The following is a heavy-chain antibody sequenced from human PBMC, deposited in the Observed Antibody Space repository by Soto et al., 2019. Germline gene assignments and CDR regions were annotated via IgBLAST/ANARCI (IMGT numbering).Heavy chain of an antibody. V-gene: IGHV4-34*01. Sequence: SESLSLTCAVYGGCFRGYDCTWIRQPPGKGLEWIGEINHSGSTNYNPSLKSRVTISVDTSKNQFSLKLSSVTAADTAVYYCASRPWGYCSGGSCYPSRFDYWGQGTLVTVSS. J-gene: IGHJ4*02. CDR2: INHSGST. CDR3: ASRPWGYCSGGSCYPSRFDY. CDR1: GGCFRGYD. D-gene: IGHD2-15*01.